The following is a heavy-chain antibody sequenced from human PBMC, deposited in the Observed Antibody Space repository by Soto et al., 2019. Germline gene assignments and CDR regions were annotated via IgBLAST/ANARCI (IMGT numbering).Heavy chain of an antibody. D-gene: IGHD2-15*01. CDR1: GYTFTSYY. Sequence: ASVKVSCKASGYTFTSYYMHWVRQAPGQGLEWMGIINPSNSTSYAQKFQGRVTMTRDTSTSTVYMELSSLRSEDTAVYYCATAYCSRGSCYLIDYW. J-gene: IGHJ4*01. V-gene: IGHV1-46*03. CDR3: ATAYCSRGSCYLIDY. CDR2: INPSNST.